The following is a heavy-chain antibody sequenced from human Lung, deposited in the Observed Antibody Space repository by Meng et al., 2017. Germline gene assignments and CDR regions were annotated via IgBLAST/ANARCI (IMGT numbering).Heavy chain of an antibody. D-gene: IGHD3-22*01. CDR3: ATIEEYDSSGFGLDY. V-gene: IGHV1-24*01. J-gene: IGHJ4*02. CDR2: FDPEDDET. CDR1: GYTLTELS. Sequence: QVQLAQSGAEVKKPGASVKVSGKVSGYTLTELSMHWVRQAPGKGLEWMGGFDPEDDETLYAQKFQGRVTMTEDTSTDTAYMELSSLRSEDTAVYYCATIEEYDSSGFGLDYWGQGTLVTVSS.